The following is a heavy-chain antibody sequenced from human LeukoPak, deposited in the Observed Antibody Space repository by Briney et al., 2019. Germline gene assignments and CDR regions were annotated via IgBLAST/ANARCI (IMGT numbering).Heavy chain of an antibody. CDR1: GGSFSGYY. V-gene: IGHV4-34*01. J-gene: IGHJ6*03. D-gene: IGHD2-2*01. CDR2: INHSGST. Sequence: SETLSLTCAVYGGSFSGYYWSWIRQPPGKGLEWIGEINHSGSTNYNPSLKSRVTISVDTSKNQFSLKLSSVTAADTAVYYCARDRPVGHCSSTSCYPYYYYYMDVWGKGTTVTVSS. CDR3: ARDRPVGHCSSTSCYPYYYYYMDV.